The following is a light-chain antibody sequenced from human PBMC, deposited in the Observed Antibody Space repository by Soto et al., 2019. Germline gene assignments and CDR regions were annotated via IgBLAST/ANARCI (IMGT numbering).Light chain of an antibody. V-gene: IGLV1-51*01. Sequence: QSVLTQPPSVSAAPGQTVTISCSGSSSNIGNNYVSWYQQLPGTAPKLLIYDNNKRPSGIPDRFSGSKSGTSATLGITGLKTGDEADYYCGTWDSSLSAVWVFGGGTKVTVL. CDR1: SSNIGNNY. J-gene: IGLJ3*02. CDR2: DNN. CDR3: GTWDSSLSAVWV.